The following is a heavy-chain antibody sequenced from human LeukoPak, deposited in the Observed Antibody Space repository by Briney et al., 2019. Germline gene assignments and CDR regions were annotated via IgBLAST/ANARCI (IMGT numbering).Heavy chain of an antibody. CDR3: ARDGDYYYGSGSYGGRAFDI. Sequence: GASVKVSCKASGGTFSSYAISWVRQAPGQGLECMGGIIPIFGTANYAQKFQGRVTITADESTSTAYMELSSLRSEDTAVYYCARDGDYYYGSGSYGGRAFDIWGQGTMVTVSS. D-gene: IGHD3-10*01. V-gene: IGHV1-69*13. CDR1: GGTFSSYA. CDR2: IIPIFGTA. J-gene: IGHJ3*02.